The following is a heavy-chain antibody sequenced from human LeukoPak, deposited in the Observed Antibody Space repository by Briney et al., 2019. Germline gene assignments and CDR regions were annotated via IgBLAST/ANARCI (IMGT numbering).Heavy chain of an antibody. J-gene: IGHJ4*02. CDR2: ISAYNGNT. V-gene: IGHV1-18*01. CDR3: ARARGGGSNPNLNDY. CDR1: GYTFTSYG. D-gene: IGHD2-15*01. Sequence: GASVKVSCKASGYTFTSYGISWVRQAPGQGLEWMGWISAYNGNTNYAQKLQGRVTMTTDTSTSTAYMELMSLRSDDTAVYYCARARGGGSNPNLNDYWGQGTLVTVSS.